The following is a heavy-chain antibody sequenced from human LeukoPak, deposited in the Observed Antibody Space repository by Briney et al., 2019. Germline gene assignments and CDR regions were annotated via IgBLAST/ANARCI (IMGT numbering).Heavy chain of an antibody. D-gene: IGHD3-10*01. Sequence: SETLSLTCTVSGGSISSSSYYWGWIRQPPGKGLEWIGSIYYSGSTYYNPSLKSRVTISVDTSKNQFSLKLSSVTAADTAVYYCARRAINYYGSGSYYNPFDYWGQGTLVTVS. V-gene: IGHV4-39*01. CDR3: ARRAINYYGSGSYYNPFDY. J-gene: IGHJ4*02. CDR2: IYYSGST. CDR1: GGSISSSSYY.